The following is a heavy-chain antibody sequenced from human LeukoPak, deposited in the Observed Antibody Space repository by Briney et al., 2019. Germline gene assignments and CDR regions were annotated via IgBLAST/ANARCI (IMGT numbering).Heavy chain of an antibody. CDR3: ARGPPYCSGGSCYIRYFDY. Sequence: ASVKVSCKASGYAFRTYGISWVRQAVGQGLEWMGWISVYNDDTHYAQKFQGRLSMTTDTSRSTVYMELRSLRSDDTAVYFCARGPPYCSGGSCYIRYFDYWGQGTLVTVSS. CDR1: GYAFRTYG. D-gene: IGHD2-15*01. J-gene: IGHJ4*02. CDR2: ISVYNDDT. V-gene: IGHV1-18*01.